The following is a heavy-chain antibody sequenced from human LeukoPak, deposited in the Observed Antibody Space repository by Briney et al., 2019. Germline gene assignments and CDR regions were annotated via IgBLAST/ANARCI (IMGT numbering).Heavy chain of an antibody. J-gene: IGHJ4*02. Sequence: PGGSLRLSCAASGFTFSSYAMSWVRQAPGKGLEWVSAISGSGGSTYYADSVKGRFTISRGNSKNTLYLQMNSLRAEDTAVYYCARDLPVDTAMATDFDYWGQGTLVTVSS. CDR1: GFTFSSYA. CDR2: ISGSGGST. V-gene: IGHV3-23*01. CDR3: ARDLPVDTAMATDFDY. D-gene: IGHD5-18*01.